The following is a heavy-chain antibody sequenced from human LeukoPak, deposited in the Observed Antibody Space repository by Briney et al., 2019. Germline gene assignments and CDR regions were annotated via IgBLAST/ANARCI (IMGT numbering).Heavy chain of an antibody. CDR1: GYTFTNYG. CDR2: ISAYNGNT. V-gene: IGHV1-18*01. J-gene: IGHJ4*02. Sequence: GASVKVSCKASGYTFTNYGISGVRQAPGQGLEWMGWISAYNGNTNYAQKFQGRVTMTTDTSTSTAYMDLRSLRSDDTAVYYCARESLPWMVEHIFDYWGQGTLVSVSS. D-gene: IGHD3-10*01. CDR3: ARESLPWMVEHIFDY.